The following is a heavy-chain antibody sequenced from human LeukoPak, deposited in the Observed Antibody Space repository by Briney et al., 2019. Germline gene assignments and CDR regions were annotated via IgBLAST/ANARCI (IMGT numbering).Heavy chain of an antibody. D-gene: IGHD6-19*01. V-gene: IGHV3-23*01. CDR2: ISGSGGST. CDR1: GFTFSSYA. Sequence: GGSLRLSCAASGFTFSSYAMSWVRQAPGKGLEWVSAISGSGGSTYYADSVKGRFTISRDNSKNMLYLQMNSLRAEDTAVYYCAKVWDSSGWYNPYYFDYWGQGTLVTVSS. J-gene: IGHJ4*02. CDR3: AKVWDSSGWYNPYYFDY.